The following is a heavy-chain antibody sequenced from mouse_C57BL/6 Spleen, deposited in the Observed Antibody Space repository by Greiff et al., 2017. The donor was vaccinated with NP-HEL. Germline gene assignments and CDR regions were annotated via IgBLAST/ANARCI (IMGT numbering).Heavy chain of an antibody. CDR1: GYTFTSYW. J-gene: IGHJ2*01. V-gene: IGHV1-7*01. D-gene: IGHD1-1*01. CDR3: ARWGTTVNFDY. Sequence: QVQLQQSGAELAKPGASVKLSCKASGYTFTSYWMHWVKQRPGQGLEWIGYINPSSGYTKYNQKFKGKATLTADKSSSTAYMQLSSLTSEDSAVYFCARWGTTVNFDYWGQGTTLTVSS. CDR2: INPSSGYT.